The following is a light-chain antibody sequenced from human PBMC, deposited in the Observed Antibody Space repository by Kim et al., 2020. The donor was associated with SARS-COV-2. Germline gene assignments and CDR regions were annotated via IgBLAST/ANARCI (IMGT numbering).Light chain of an antibody. CDR2: GAS. CDR3: QQYGSS. J-gene: IGKJ5*01. CDR1: QSFSSSY. V-gene: IGKV3-20*01. Sequence: LALPPGETATLSCSASQSFSSSYLAWYQQKPGQAPRLLIYGASNRATGIPDRFSGSGSGTDFTLTISRLEPEDFAVYYCQQYGSSFGQGTRLEIK.